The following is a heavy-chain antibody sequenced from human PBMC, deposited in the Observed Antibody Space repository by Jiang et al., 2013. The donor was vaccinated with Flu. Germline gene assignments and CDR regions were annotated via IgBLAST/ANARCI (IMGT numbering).Heavy chain of an antibody. D-gene: IGHD3-22*01. V-gene: IGHV1-69*04. CDR3: ARDYERYYYDSSGYYAFDI. J-gene: IGHJ3*02. CDR1: GGTFSSYA. Sequence: SGAEVKKPGSSVKVSCKASGGTFSSYAISWVRQAPGQGLEWMGRIIPILGIANYAQKFQGRVTITADKSTSTAYMELSSLRSEDTAVYYCARDYERYYYDSSGYYAFDIWGQGTMVTVSS. CDR2: IIPILGIA.